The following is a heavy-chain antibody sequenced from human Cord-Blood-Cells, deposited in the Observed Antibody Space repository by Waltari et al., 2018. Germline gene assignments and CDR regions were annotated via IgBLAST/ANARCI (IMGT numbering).Heavy chain of an antibody. J-gene: IGHJ3*02. V-gene: IGHV4-39*01. D-gene: IGHD3-22*01. CDR2: IYYSGGT. CDR3: ARHNRWMVTMIVDAFDI. Sequence: QLQLQESGPGLVKPSETLSLTCTVSGGSISSSSYYWGWIRQPPGKGLEWIGSIYYSGGTSYNPSRKSGVTISVDTSKNQFSLKLSSVTAADTAVYYCARHNRWMVTMIVDAFDIWGQGTMVTVSS. CDR1: GGSISSSSYY.